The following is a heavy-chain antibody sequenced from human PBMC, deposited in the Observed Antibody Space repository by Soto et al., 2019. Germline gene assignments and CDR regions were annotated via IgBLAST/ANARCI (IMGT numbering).Heavy chain of an antibody. V-gene: IGHV3-30*18. J-gene: IGHJ4*02. CDR2: ISYDGSNK. D-gene: IGHD3-9*01. CDR1: GFTFSSYG. CDR3: AKEGLADILTGDPLKLDC. Sequence: ESGGGVVQPGRSLRLSCAASGFTFSSYGMHWVRQAPGKGLEWVAVISYDGSNKYYADSVKGRFTISRDNSKNTLYLQMSSRSAEHTAAYYCAKEGLADILTGDPLKLDCWGQGTLVTVSS.